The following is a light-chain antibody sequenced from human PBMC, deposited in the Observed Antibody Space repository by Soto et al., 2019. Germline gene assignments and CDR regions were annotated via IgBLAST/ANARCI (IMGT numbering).Light chain of an antibody. CDR1: QSVSSN. V-gene: IGKV3-15*01. CDR3: QQYNNWGT. J-gene: IGKJ1*01. Sequence: EIVMTQSPATLSVSPGERVTLSCRASQSVSSNLAWYQQKPGQAPRLLIYGASTRATGIPARFSGSGSGTEFTLTISSLQSEDFAVYYRQQYNNWGTFGQGTKVEIK. CDR2: GAS.